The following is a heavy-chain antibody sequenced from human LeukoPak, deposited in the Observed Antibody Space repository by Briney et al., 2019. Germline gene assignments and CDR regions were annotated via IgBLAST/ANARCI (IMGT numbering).Heavy chain of an antibody. Sequence: SETLSLTCAVYGGSFSGYYWSWIRQPPGKGLEWIGEINHSGSTNYNPSLKSRVTLSVDTSKNQFSLKLSSVTAADTAVYYCARGLKYYDFWSGYSYAFDIWGQGTMVTVSS. D-gene: IGHD3-3*01. CDR2: INHSGST. J-gene: IGHJ3*02. CDR1: GGSFSGYY. CDR3: ARGLKYYDFWSGYSYAFDI. V-gene: IGHV4-34*01.